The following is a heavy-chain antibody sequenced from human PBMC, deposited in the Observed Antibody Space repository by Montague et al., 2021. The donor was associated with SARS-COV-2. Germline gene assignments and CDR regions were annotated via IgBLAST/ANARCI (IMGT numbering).Heavy chain of an antibody. J-gene: IGHJ5*02. CDR1: GGSISSYY. D-gene: IGHD3-16*01. V-gene: IGHV4-59*01. Sequence: SETLSLTCTVSGGSISSYYWSWIRQPPGKGLEWIGYIYYSGSTNYNPSLKSRVTISVDTSKNQFSLKLSSVTAADTAVYYCARSGGVYVYVCWSYLRGSMNYGLDAWGQGTLVTVSS. CDR3: ARSGGVYVYVCWSYLRGSMNYGLDA. CDR2: IYYSGST.